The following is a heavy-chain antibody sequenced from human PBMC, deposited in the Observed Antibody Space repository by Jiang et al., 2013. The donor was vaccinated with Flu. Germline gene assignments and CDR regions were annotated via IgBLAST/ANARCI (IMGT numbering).Heavy chain of an antibody. CDR2: VIPMFGTT. Sequence: PGSSVKVSCKASGGTFTVISWVRQAPGHGLEWMGGVIPMFGTTNYAQKFKGRLTITADGPANTIYMELSSLRSEDTAVYYCAREIAELPTSDIDYYYFGMDVWGKGTPVTVSS. J-gene: IGHJ6*04. V-gene: IGHV1-69*01. CDR3: AREIAELPTSDIDYYYFGMDV. D-gene: IGHD1/OR15-1a*01. CDR1: GGTFTV.